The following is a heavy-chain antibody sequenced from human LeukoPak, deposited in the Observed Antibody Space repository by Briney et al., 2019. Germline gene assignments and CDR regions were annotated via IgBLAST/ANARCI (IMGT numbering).Heavy chain of an antibody. CDR1: GFTFSSYA. Sequence: PGGSLRLSCAASGFTFSSYAMSWVRQAPGKGLEWVSAISVSGAGTYYADSVKGRFTISRDNSKNTLYLQMNSLRAEDTAVYYCAKVLRRDYGSGSYFNPPGLLVWGKGTTDTLSS. CDR2: ISVSGAGT. V-gene: IGHV3-23*01. J-gene: IGHJ6*04. CDR3: AKVLRRDYGSGSYFNPPGLLV. D-gene: IGHD3-10*01.